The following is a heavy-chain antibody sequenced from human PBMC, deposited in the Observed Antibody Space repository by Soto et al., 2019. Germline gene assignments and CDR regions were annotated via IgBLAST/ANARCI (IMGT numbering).Heavy chain of an antibody. Sequence: SETLSLTCTVSGGSISSYYCSWIRQPPGKGLEWIGYIYYTGSTIYNPSLRSRVTISVDTSKNKVSLKLNSVTAADTAVYYCARGRPDSSGWYNEWG. J-gene: IGHJ1*01. V-gene: IGHV4-59*01. CDR3: ARGRPDSSGWYNE. D-gene: IGHD6-19*01. CDR2: IYYTGST. CDR1: GGSISSYY.